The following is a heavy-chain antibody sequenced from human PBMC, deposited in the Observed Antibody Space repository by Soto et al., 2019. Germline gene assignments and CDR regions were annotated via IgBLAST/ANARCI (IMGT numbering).Heavy chain of an antibody. J-gene: IGHJ4*02. CDR3: AHRLGGDYADY. Sequence: QITLKESGPTLVKPTQTLTLTCTFSGFSLSTSGVGVGWIRQPPGKALEWLALIYWDDDKRYSPSLKSRLTTTKDPSKNQVVLTLTNMDPVDTATYYCAHRLGGDYADYWGQGTLVTVSS. D-gene: IGHD4-17*01. CDR1: GFSLSTSGVG. V-gene: IGHV2-5*02. CDR2: IYWDDDK.